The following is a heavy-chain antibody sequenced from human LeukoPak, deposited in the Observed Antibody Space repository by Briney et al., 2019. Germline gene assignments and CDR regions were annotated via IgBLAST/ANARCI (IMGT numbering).Heavy chain of an antibody. D-gene: IGHD6-19*01. Sequence: GGSLRLSCAASGFTFSSYAMSWVRQAPGKGPEWVSGISGSGGSTYYADSVKGRFTISRDNSKNTLYVQMNRLRAEDTAVYYCAKDIYVNSAVAGRGAFDYWGQGTLVTVSS. V-gene: IGHV3-23*01. J-gene: IGHJ4*02. CDR1: GFTFSSYA. CDR3: AKDIYVNSAVAGRGAFDY. CDR2: ISGSGGST.